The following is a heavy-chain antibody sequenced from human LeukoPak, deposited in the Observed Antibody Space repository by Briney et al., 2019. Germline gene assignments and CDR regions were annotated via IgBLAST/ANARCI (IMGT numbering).Heavy chain of an antibody. D-gene: IGHD1-26*01. Sequence: PSETLSLICTVSGGSISSYYWSWIRQPAGKGLEWIGRIYTSGSTNYNPSLKSRVTMSVDTSKNQFSLKLSCVTAADAAVYYCARDRGEWELPEHDAFDIWGQGTMVTVSS. CDR2: IYTSGST. CDR1: GGSISSYY. CDR3: ARDRGEWELPEHDAFDI. J-gene: IGHJ3*02. V-gene: IGHV4-4*07.